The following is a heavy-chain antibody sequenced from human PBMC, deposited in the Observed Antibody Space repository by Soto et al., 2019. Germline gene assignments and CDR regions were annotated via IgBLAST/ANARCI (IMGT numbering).Heavy chain of an antibody. D-gene: IGHD3-10*01. CDR1: GYTFTSYY. J-gene: IGHJ6*02. CDR3: ARGIRGVIITKNYYYGMDV. V-gene: IGHV1-46*01. CDR2: INPSGGST. Sequence: ASVKGSCKASGYTFTSYYMHWVRQAPGQGLEWMGIINPSGGSTSYAQKFQGRVTMTRDTSTSTVYMELSSLRSEDTAVYYCARGIRGVIITKNYYYGMDVWGQGTTVTVSS.